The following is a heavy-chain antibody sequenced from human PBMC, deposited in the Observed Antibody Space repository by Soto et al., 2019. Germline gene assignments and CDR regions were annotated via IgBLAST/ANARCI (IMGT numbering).Heavy chain of an antibody. V-gene: IGHV3-23*01. D-gene: IGHD3-3*01. J-gene: IGHJ4*02. CDR1: DFNFPNYG. CDR2: VSPTGGTP. Sequence: EVQLLESGGGLVQPGKSLRLSCAASDFNFPNYGITWVRKSPARGLECFSTVSPTGGTPYYAVSVKCRFTISRDNSDSTLYLQMDSLRVEDTATYFCATGGSRFTIYGVLGSWGQGTVFIVST. CDR3: ATGGSRFTIYGVLGS.